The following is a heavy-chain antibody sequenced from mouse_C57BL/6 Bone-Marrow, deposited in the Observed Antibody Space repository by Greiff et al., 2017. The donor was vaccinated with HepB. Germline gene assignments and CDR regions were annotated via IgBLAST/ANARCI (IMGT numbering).Heavy chain of an antibody. CDR2: INPGSGGT. J-gene: IGHJ2*01. V-gene: IGHV1-54*01. CDR3: ARWNYDYDGDY. Sequence: QVQLKQSGAELVRPGTSVKVSCKASGYAFTNYLIEWVKQRPGQGLERIGVINPGSGGTNYNEKFKGKATLTADKSSSTAYMQLSSLTSEDSAVYFCARWNYDYDGDYWGQGTTLTVSS. D-gene: IGHD2-4*01. CDR1: GYAFTNYL.